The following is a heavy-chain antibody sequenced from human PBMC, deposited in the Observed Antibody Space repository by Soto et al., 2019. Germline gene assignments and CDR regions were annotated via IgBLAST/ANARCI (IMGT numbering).Heavy chain of an antibody. CDR3: ARGGIIGTPPDY. CDR2: ISYDGSNK. D-gene: IGHD2-15*01. Sequence: PVGSLRLSCAASGFTFSSYAMHWVRQAPGKGLEWVAVISYDGSNKYYADSVKGQVTISVDTSINTAYLQWNSLKTSDTAMYFCARGGIIGTPPDYWGQGTQVTVSS. CDR1: GFTFSSYA. V-gene: IGHV3-30-3*01. J-gene: IGHJ4*02.